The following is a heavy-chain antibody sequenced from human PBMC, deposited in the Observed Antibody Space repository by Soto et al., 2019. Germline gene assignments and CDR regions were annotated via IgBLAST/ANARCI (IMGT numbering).Heavy chain of an antibody. V-gene: IGHV3-33*01. J-gene: IGHJ4*02. Sequence: PGGSLRLSCAASGFTITKYGMHWVRQAPGKGLEWVAALSSDGTSEHYADSVKGRFSVSRDSFKNSMFLQISSLKGEDTAVYFCARNFAPQGQYNFDYWGQGTLVTAPQ. CDR1: GFTITKYG. CDR2: LSSDGTSE. CDR3: ARNFAPQGQYNFDY. D-gene: IGHD5-18*01.